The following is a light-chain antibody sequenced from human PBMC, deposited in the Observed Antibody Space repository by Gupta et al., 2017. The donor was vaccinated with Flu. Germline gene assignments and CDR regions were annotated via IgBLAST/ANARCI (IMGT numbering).Light chain of an antibody. V-gene: IGLV2-14*01. CDR1: TSDVGGYNS. Sequence: QSALTQPASESGPPGQSITISCTGTTSDVGGYNSVSWYQQRPGTAPKLMIYDVSNRPSGISNRFSGSKSGNTASLTISGLQAEDEADYYCSSYTSGSTLVVAFGGGTKLTVL. CDR2: DVS. J-gene: IGLJ2*01. CDR3: SSYTSGSTLVVA.